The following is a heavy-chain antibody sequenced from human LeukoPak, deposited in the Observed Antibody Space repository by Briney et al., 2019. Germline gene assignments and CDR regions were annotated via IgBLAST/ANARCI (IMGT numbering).Heavy chain of an antibody. J-gene: IGHJ4*02. Sequence: GASVKVSCKASGGAFSSYAISWVRQAPGQGLEWMGGIIPIFGTANYAQKFQGRVTITADKSTSTAYMELSSLRSEDTAVYYCAREMYSSSWGGFDYWGQGTLVTVSS. D-gene: IGHD6-13*01. V-gene: IGHV1-69*06. CDR3: AREMYSSSWGGFDY. CDR2: IIPIFGTA. CDR1: GGAFSSYA.